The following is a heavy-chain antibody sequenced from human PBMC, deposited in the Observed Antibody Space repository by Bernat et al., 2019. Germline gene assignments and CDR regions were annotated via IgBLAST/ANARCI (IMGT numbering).Heavy chain of an antibody. CDR1: GGSISSGGYS. J-gene: IGHJ3*02. Sequence: QLQLQESGSGLVKPSQTLSLTCAVSGGSISSGGYSWSRIRQPPGKGLEWIGYIYHSGSTYYNPSLKSRVTISVDRSKNQFSLKLSSVTAADTAVYYCARGSLRYFDWLLATDAFDIWGQGTMVTVSS. D-gene: IGHD3-9*01. CDR2: IYHSGST. CDR3: ARGSLRYFDWLLATDAFDI. V-gene: IGHV4-30-2*01.